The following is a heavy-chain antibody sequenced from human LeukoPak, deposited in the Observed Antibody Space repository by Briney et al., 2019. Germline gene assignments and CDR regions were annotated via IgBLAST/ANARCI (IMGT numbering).Heavy chain of an antibody. CDR3: ARAPGYIYVLDTFDI. Sequence: GGSLRLSCVASGFTVNSYSMNWVRQAPGKGLEWVSSIAHSNSYIYYADSVKGRFTISRDNAKNSLYLQMDSLTADDTAVYYCARAPGYIYVLDTFDIWGLGTMVTVSS. CDR1: GFTVNSYS. J-gene: IGHJ3*02. CDR2: IAHSNSYI. D-gene: IGHD5-18*01. V-gene: IGHV3-21*01.